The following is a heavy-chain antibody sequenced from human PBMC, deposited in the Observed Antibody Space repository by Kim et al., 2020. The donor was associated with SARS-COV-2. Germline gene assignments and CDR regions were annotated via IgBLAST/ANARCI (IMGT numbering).Heavy chain of an antibody. CDR2: IRSDGIEK. Sequence: GGSLRLSCEGSGLIFRNRGMHWVRQAPGKGLEWVAVIRSDGIEKYYGESVKGRFIVSRDNSRNTLILQMNSLGVEDTAVYYCATDAGFCSTGVCYLGGYFAAWGQGTLVTVSS. V-gene: IGHV3-33*03. J-gene: IGHJ4*02. D-gene: IGHD2-8*01. CDR3: ATDAGFCSTGVCYLGGYFAA. CDR1: GLIFRNRG.